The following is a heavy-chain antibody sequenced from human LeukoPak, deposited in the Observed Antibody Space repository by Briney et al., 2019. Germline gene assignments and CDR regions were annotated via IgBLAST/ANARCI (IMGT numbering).Heavy chain of an antibody. CDR1: GGSISSYY. CDR2: IYTSGST. CDR3: ARDGGSGYLGPIDY. Sequence: SETLSLTCTVSGGSISSYYWSWIRQPAGKGLGWIGRIYTSGSTNYNPSLKSRVTMSVDTSKNQFSLKLSSVTAADTAVYYCARDGGSGYLGPIDYWGQGTLVTVSS. V-gene: IGHV4-4*07. D-gene: IGHD5-12*01. J-gene: IGHJ4*02.